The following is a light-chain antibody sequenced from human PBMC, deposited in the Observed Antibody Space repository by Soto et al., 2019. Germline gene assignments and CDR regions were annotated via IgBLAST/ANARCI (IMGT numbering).Light chain of an antibody. J-gene: IGLJ2*01. CDR2: ADT. CDR3: QSFDSSLRGVL. Sequence: QSVLTQPPSVSGAPGQTVTISCTGSSSNTGAGYDVHWYRQVAGTVPKVLIYADTNRPSGVPGRFSASKSGASASLTIAGLQAEDEADYYCQSFDSSLRGVLFGGGTKLTVL. CDR1: SSNTGAGYD. V-gene: IGLV1-40*01.